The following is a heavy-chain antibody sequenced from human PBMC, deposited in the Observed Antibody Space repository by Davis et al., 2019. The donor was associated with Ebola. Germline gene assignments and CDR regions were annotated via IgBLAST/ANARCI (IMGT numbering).Heavy chain of an antibody. V-gene: IGHV5-51*01. CDR2: IYPTDSDT. J-gene: IGHJ3*02. Sequence: GESLKISCKGSGYTFSAYWIGWVRQMPGKGLEWMEIIYPTDSDTRYSPSFEGQVTISTDKSVGAAYLQWNSLEASDTAIYYCARQRELTAFDIWGQGTVVTVSS. CDR1: GYTFSAYW. D-gene: IGHD1-1*01. CDR3: ARQRELTAFDI.